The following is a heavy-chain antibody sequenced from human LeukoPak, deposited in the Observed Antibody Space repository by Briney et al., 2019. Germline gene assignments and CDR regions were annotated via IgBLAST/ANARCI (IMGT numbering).Heavy chain of an antibody. J-gene: IGHJ4*02. CDR2: IYYSGST. D-gene: IGHD6-19*01. CDR3: ERSYSSGWYYFDY. V-gene: IGHV4-39*01. CDR1: GGSISSSSYY. Sequence: SETLSLTCTVSGGSISSSSYYWGWIRQPPGKGLEWIGSIYYSGSTYYNPSLKSRVTISVDTSKNQFSLKLSSVTAADTAVYYCERSYSSGWYYFDYWGQGTLVTVSS.